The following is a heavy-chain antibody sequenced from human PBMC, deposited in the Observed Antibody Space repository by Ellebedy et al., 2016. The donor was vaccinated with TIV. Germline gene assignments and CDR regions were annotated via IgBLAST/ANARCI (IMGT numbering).Heavy chain of an antibody. V-gene: IGHV4-59*08. CDR3: VSGGDRWFDP. CDR1: GGSISSYY. D-gene: IGHD1-26*01. Sequence: MPSETLSLTCTVSGGSISSYYWSWNRQPPGKGMEWIGCIYSSGSTHYNPSLKSRVTISVDTSKSQFSLKLSSLTAADTAVYYCVSGGDRWFDPWGQGTLVTVSS. CDR2: IYSSGST. J-gene: IGHJ5*02.